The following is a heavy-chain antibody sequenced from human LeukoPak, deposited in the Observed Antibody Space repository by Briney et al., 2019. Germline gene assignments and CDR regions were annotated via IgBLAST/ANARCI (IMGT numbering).Heavy chain of an antibody. D-gene: IGHD4-17*01. CDR3: ARGTMTTVTYYFDY. CDR2: INHSGST. Sequence: SQTLSLTCTVSGGSISSGDDYWSWIRQPPGKGLEWIGEINHSGSTNYNPSLKSRVTISVDTSKNQFSLKLSSVTAADTAVYYCARGTMTTVTYYFDYWGQGTLVTVSS. J-gene: IGHJ4*02. V-gene: IGHV4-30-4*01. CDR1: GGSISSGDDY.